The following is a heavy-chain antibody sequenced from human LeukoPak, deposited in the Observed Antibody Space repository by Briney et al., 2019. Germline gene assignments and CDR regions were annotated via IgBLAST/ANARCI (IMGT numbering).Heavy chain of an antibody. V-gene: IGHV4-39*07. CDR2: IYYSGST. Sequence: SETLSLTCTVSGGSISSSSYYWGWIRQPPGKGLEWTGSIYYSGSTYYNPSLKSRVTISVDTSKNQFSLKLSSVTAADTAVYYCAREDSGSYYFDYWGQGTLVTVSS. CDR3: AREDSGSYYFDY. D-gene: IGHD1-26*01. CDR1: GGSISSSSYY. J-gene: IGHJ4*02.